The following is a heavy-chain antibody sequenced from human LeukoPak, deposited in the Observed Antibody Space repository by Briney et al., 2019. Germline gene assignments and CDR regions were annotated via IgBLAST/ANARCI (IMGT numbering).Heavy chain of an antibody. CDR1: GGSFSGYY. V-gene: IGHV4-34*01. Sequence: PSETLSLTCAVYGGSFSGYYWSWIRQPPGKGLEWIGEINHSGSTNYNPSLKSRVTISVDTSKNQSSLKLSSVTAADTAVYYCARGKGVRGVIITAYYYYGMDVWGQGTTVTVSS. J-gene: IGHJ6*02. CDR2: INHSGST. D-gene: IGHD3-10*01. CDR3: ARGKGVRGVIITAYYYYGMDV.